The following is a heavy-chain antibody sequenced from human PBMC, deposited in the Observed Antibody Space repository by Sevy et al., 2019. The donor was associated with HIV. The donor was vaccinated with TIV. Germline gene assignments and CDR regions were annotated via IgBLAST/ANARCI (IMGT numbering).Heavy chain of an antibody. CDR1: GFSISSGYF. Sequence: SETLSLTCSVSGFSISSGYFWGWVRQPPGKGLEWIGSIYLTGTTYYNPSLKRLVTISVDTSKNQISLRLSSVTAADAAVYYCARVLLRLGELSSMDSWGQGTPVTVSS. V-gene: IGHV4-38-2*02. J-gene: IGHJ4*02. D-gene: IGHD3-16*02. CDR2: IYLTGTT. CDR3: ARVLLRLGELSSMDS.